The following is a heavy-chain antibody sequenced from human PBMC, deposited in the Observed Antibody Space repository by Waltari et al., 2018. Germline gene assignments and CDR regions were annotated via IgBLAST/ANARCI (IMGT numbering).Heavy chain of an antibody. CDR3: AKVGVGLTTWYPFDV. Sequence: QVHLVESGGGVVQPGGSLRLSCAASGFTFSDYGMHWVRQAPGKGLGWVACIRYDASDIYYRDSVKGRFTISRDNSKNTLFLQMSSLRPEDTAVYYCAKVGVGLTTWYPFDVWGQGTMVTVSS. D-gene: IGHD1-1*01. V-gene: IGHV3-30*02. CDR1: GFTFSDYG. J-gene: IGHJ3*01. CDR2: IRYDASDI.